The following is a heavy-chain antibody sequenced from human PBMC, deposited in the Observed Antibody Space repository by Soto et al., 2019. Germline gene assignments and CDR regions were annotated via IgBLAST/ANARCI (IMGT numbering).Heavy chain of an antibody. D-gene: IGHD6-19*01. CDR2: IYHSGST. CDR1: GGSISSSNW. J-gene: IGHJ6*02. CDR3: ATSRTKGATVAGPSDYYYYYGMDV. V-gene: IGHV4-4*02. Sequence: SETLCLTCAVSGGSISSSNWWSWVRQPPGKGLEWIGEIYHSGSTNYNPSLKSRVTISVDKSKNQFSLKLSSVTAADTAVYYCATSRTKGATVAGPSDYYYYYGMDVWGQGTTVTVSS.